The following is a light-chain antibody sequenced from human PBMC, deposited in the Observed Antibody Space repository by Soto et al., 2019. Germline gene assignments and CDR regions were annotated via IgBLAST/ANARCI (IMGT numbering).Light chain of an antibody. V-gene: IGKV3-15*01. CDR2: GAS. CDR1: QSAYTN. Sequence: EIVMTQSPATLSVSPGESATLSCRASQSAYTNVAWYQQKPGQAPRLLIYGASTRATGIPARFSGSGSGTEFTLTISSLQSDDFAVYHCQQYDKWPRTFGQGTKVDIK. CDR3: QQYDKWPRT. J-gene: IGKJ1*01.